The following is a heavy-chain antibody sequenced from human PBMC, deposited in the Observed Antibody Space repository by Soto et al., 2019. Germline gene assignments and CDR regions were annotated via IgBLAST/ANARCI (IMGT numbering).Heavy chain of an antibody. D-gene: IGHD6-13*01. CDR3: ATKTIMAATGDS. Sequence: EVQLVESGGGLVQPGGSLRLSCAASGLTFSSYSMNWVRQAPGKGLEWVSYISTTSSTILYADSVKGRFTISRDNAKNSLYLQMNSLRAEDTAVYYCATKTIMAATGDSCGQGTLVTVSS. CDR2: ISTTSSTI. CDR1: GLTFSSYS. V-gene: IGHV3-48*01. J-gene: IGHJ4*02.